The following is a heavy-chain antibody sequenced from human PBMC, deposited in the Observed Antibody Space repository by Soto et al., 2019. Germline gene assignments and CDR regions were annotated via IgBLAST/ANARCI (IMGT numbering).Heavy chain of an antibody. CDR3: VGQSFTIAAASYGRSNWFDP. J-gene: IGHJ5*02. CDR2: IYFTGNT. Sequence: ETLSLTCPVYGVSITSSSQFWGWLRQPQGKALECIATIYFTGNTYYTPSLKSRLTMSIDTSKNEFSLRLNSVTAADTAVYYCVGQSFTIAAASYGRSNWFDPWGPGTLVTVYS. D-gene: IGHD6-25*01. V-gene: IGHV4-39*01. CDR1: GVSITSSSQF.